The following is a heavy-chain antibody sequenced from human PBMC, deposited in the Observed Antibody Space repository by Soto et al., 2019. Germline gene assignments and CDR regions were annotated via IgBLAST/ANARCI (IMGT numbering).Heavy chain of an antibody. J-gene: IGHJ5*02. CDR3: ARVTNYFDP. CDR2: ISGTTRAI. D-gene: IGHD1-7*01. CDR1: GFIFSDYY. Sequence: PGGSLRLSCEASGFIFSDYYMIWVRQAPGKGLEWISYISGTTRAIEYADSVQGRFTISRDNAKKSLYLQMNSLRAEDTAVYYCARVTNYFDPWGQGTLVTVSS. V-gene: IGHV3-11*01.